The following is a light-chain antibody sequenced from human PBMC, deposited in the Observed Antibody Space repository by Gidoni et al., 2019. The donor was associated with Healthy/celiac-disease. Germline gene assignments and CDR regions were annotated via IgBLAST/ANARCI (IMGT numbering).Light chain of an antibody. CDR2: DAS. V-gene: IGKV1-33*01. Sequence: DIQMTQSPSSLSASVGDRVTITCQASQDISNYLNWYQQKPGKAPKLLIYDASNLETGVPSRFSGSGSGTDFTFTISSLQPEDIPTYYCQQYDNLLLTFGGGTKVEIK. J-gene: IGKJ4*01. CDR1: QDISNY. CDR3: QQYDNLLLT.